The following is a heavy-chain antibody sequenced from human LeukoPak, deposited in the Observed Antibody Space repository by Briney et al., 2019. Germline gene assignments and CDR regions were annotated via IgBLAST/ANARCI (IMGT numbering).Heavy chain of an antibody. CDR2: ISAYNGNT. D-gene: IGHD3-22*01. Sequence: EASVKVSCKASGYTFTSYGISWVRQAPGQGLEWMGWISAYNGNTNYAQKLQGRVTMTTDTSTSTAYMELRSLRSDDTAVYYCARVDGYYPSHWYFDLRGRGTLVTVSS. V-gene: IGHV1-18*01. J-gene: IGHJ2*01. CDR1: GYTFTSYG. CDR3: ARVDGYYPSHWYFDL.